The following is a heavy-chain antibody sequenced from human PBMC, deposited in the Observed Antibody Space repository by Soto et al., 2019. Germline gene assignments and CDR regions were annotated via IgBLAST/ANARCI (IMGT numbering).Heavy chain of an antibody. CDR3: AKSTMAARPAHYFDY. D-gene: IGHD6-6*01. Sequence: VQLLDSGGGLLQPGGSLRLSCAASGFTFSSSAMSWVRQAPGKGLEWVSAISGSGDSTYLAESVKGRFTISRDNSKNTLYLQMNSLIGEDTAVYYCAKSTMAARPAHYFDYWGQGTLVTVSS. CDR1: GFTFSSSA. J-gene: IGHJ4*02. CDR2: ISGSGDST. V-gene: IGHV3-23*01.